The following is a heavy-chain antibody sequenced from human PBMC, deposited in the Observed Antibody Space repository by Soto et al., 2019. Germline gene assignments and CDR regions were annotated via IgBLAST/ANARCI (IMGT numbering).Heavy chain of an antibody. D-gene: IGHD3-3*01. V-gene: IGHV3-23*01. J-gene: IGHJ4*02. Sequence: EVQLLESGGGLVQPGGSLRLSCAASGFTFSSYAMSWVRQAPGKGLEWVSAISGSGGSTYYADSVKGRFTISRDNSKNTLYLQMNSLRAEDTAVYYCAKGSRQLRFLEWLLPHPDYWGQGTLVTVSS. CDR3: AKGSRQLRFLEWLLPHPDY. CDR2: ISGSGGST. CDR1: GFTFSSYA.